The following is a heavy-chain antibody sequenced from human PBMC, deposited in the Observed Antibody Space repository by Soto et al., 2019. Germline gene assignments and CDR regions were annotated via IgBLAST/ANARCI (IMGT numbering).Heavy chain of an antibody. CDR2: ISYDGSNK. V-gene: IGHV3-30*18. CDR1: GFTFSSYG. Sequence: QVQLVESGGGVVQPGRSLRLSCAASGFTFSSYGMHWVRQAPGKGLEWVAVISYDGSNKYYGDSVKGRFTISRDNSKNTLYLQMNSLRAEDTAVYYCAKDTQTPRSGRYGMDVWGQGTTVTVSS. D-gene: IGHD2-15*01. CDR3: AKDTQTPRSGRYGMDV. J-gene: IGHJ6*02.